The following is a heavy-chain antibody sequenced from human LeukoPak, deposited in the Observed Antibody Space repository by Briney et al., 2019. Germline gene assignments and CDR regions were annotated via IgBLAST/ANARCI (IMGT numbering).Heavy chain of an antibody. CDR1: GGSISTTNYY. CDR2: IYSSGNT. D-gene: IGHD3-3*01. J-gene: IGHJ5*02. CDR3: ARRSGLRSPFDP. Sequence: SETLSLTCTVSGGSISTTNYYWGWIRQPPGRDLEWIGSIYSSGNTYYNPSLESRVTISVDTSKNQLSLKLTSATAADTSVYYCARRSGLRSPFDPWGQGTLVTVSS. V-gene: IGHV4-39*01.